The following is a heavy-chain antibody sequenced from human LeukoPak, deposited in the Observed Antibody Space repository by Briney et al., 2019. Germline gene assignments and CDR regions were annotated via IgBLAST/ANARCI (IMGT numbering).Heavy chain of an antibody. J-gene: IGHJ3*02. CDR2: IKSKTDGGTT. V-gene: IGHV3-15*01. CDR1: GFTFSNAW. Sequence: GGSLRLSCAASGFTFSNAWMSWVRQAPGKGLEWVGRIKSKTDGGTTDYAAPVKGRFTISRDDSENTLYLQMNSLKTEDTAVYYCTTDGAGSDYGDSNDAFDIWGQGTMVTVSS. D-gene: IGHD4-17*01. CDR3: TTDGAGSDYGDSNDAFDI.